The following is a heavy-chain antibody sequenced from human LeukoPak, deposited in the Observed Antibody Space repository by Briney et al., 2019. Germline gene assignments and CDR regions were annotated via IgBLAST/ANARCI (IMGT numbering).Heavy chain of an antibody. V-gene: IGHV3-23*01. J-gene: IGHJ4*02. D-gene: IGHD3-22*01. CDR2: INVSGGST. CDR1: GFTFSTFA. Sequence: GGSLRLSCAASGFTFSTFAMNWVRQAPGKGLEWVSTINVSGGSTYYADSVKGRFTISRDNSKNTLYLQMNSLRAEDTAAYYCAKGTYDSRGHFDYWGQGTLVSVSS. CDR3: AKGTYDSRGHFDY.